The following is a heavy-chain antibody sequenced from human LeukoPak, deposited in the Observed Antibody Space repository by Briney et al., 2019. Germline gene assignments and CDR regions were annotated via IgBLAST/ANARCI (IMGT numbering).Heavy chain of an antibody. Sequence: MXWXRQAPGQGLEWMGWINPNSGGTNYAQKFQGRVTMTRDTSISTAYMELSRLRSDDTAVYYCARDRVVVVPAATRSSHYYYYGMDVWGQGTTVTVSS. D-gene: IGHD2-2*01. CDR2: INPNSGGT. V-gene: IGHV1-2*02. J-gene: IGHJ6*02. CDR3: ARDRVVVVPAATRSSHYYYYGMDV.